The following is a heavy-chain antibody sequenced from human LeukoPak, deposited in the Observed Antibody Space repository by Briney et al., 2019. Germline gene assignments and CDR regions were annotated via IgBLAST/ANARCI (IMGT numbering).Heavy chain of an antibody. CDR1: GLTVSSNY. D-gene: IGHD4-17*01. J-gene: IGHJ5*02. CDR2: IYSGGST. CDR3: ARHYGDYPHWFDP. V-gene: IGHV3-66*04. Sequence: GGSLRLSCAASGLTVSSNYMSWVRQAPGKGLEWVSVIYSGGSTYYADSVKGRFTISRDNSKNTLYLQMNSLRAEDTAVYYCARHYGDYPHWFDPWGQGTLVTVSS.